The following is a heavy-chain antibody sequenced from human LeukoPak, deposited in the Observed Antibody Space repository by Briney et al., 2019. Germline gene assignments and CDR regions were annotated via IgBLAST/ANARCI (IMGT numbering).Heavy chain of an antibody. CDR1: GGSFSGYY. Sequence: SETLSLTCAVYGGSFSGYYWSWIRQPPGKGLEWIGEINHSGSTNYNPSLKSRVTISVDTSKNQFSLKLSSVTAADTAVYYCARAAMNGDIVDTGTDYWGQGTLVTVSS. J-gene: IGHJ4*02. CDR2: INHSGST. D-gene: IGHD5-12*01. V-gene: IGHV4-34*01. CDR3: ARAAMNGDIVDTGTDY.